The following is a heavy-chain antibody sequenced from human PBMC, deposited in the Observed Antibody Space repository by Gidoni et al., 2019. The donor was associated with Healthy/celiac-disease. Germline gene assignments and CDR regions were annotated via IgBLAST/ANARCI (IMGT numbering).Heavy chain of an antibody. Sequence: EVQLLESGGGLVQPGGSLRLSCAASGFPFSSYAMSWVRQAPGKGLEWVSAISGSGGSTYYADSVKGRFTSSRDNSKNTLYLQMNSLRAEDTAVYYCAKALRSSSRDVGYCDYGGQGTLVTVSS. CDR1: GFPFSSYA. J-gene: IGHJ4*02. V-gene: IGHV3-23*01. CDR2: ISGSGGST. D-gene: IGHD6-6*01. CDR3: AKALRSSSRDVGYCDY.